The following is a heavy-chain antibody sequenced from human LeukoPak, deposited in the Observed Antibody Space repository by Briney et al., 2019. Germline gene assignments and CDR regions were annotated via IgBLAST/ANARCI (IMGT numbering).Heavy chain of an antibody. CDR3: AREDNWNYDY. V-gene: IGHV1-2*02. CDR1: GYTFTGYY. J-gene: IGHJ4*02. Sequence: ASVKVSCKASGYTFTGYYMHWVRQAPGHGLEWMGWLNPNSGVTKYAQKFQGRVTMTRGTSISTAYMELSSLRFDDTAVYYCAREDNWNYDYWGQGTLVTVSS. CDR2: LNPNSGVT. D-gene: IGHD1-7*01.